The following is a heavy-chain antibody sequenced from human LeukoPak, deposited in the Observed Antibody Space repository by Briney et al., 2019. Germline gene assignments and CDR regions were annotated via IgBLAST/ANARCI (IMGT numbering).Heavy chain of an antibody. Sequence: SETLSLTCTVSGGSISSGGYYWSWIRQHPGKGLEWIVYIYYSGSTYYNPSLKSRVTISVYTSKNQFSLKLSSVTAADTAVYYCARGYDDSSGLAYWGQGTLVTVSS. J-gene: IGHJ4*02. V-gene: IGHV4-31*03. CDR1: GGSISSGGYY. CDR3: ARGYDDSSGLAY. CDR2: IYYSGST. D-gene: IGHD3-22*01.